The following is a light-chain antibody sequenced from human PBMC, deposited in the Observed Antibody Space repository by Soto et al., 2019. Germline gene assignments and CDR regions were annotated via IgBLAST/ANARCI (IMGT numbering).Light chain of an antibody. CDR1: SSDVGAYNY. CDR2: AVS. Sequence: QSVLTQPASVSGSPGQSITISCTGTSSDVGAYNYVSWYQQHPGKAPKLMIYAVSNRPSGVSNRFSGSKSGNTASLTISGLQAEDEADYYCSSYTTSSTVVFGGGTKVTVL. CDR3: SSYTTSSTVV. J-gene: IGLJ2*01. V-gene: IGLV2-14*03.